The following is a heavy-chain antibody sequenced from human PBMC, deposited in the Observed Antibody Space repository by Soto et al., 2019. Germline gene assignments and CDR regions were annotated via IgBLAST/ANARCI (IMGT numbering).Heavy chain of an antibody. Sequence: TSETLSLTCAVSRGSIRSGGYSWTWIRQPPGKGLEWIGYIYHSGSTYYNPSLKSRVTISVDRSKNQFSLKLSSVTAADTAVYYCARVPDVWGQGTTVTVSS. V-gene: IGHV4-30-2*01. CDR3: ARVPDV. CDR1: RGSIRSGGYS. J-gene: IGHJ6*02. CDR2: IYHSGST.